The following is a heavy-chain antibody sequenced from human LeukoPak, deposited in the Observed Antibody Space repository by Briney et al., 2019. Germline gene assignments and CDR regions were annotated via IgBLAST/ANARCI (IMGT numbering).Heavy chain of an antibody. V-gene: IGHV3-30-3*01. J-gene: IGHJ4*02. Sequence: PSGGSLRLSCAASGFTFSSYAMHWVRQAPGKGLEWVAVISYDGSNKYYADSVKGRFTISRDNSKNTLYLQMNSLRAEDTAVYYCARSPVIVVVTYFDYWGQGTLVTVSS. D-gene: IGHD3-22*01. CDR3: ARSPVIVVVTYFDY. CDR1: GFTFSSYA. CDR2: ISYDGSNK.